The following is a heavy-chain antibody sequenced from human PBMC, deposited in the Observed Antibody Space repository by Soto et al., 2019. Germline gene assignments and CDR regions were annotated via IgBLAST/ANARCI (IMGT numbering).Heavy chain of an antibody. CDR1: GDSMRGYHFY. D-gene: IGHD6-25*01. V-gene: IGHV4-39*01. CDR2: AYFSGGNT. CDR3: AYGSSSAWIDF. Sequence: PSETLSLTCSVSGDSMRGYHFYWAWIRQAPGKCLEWIGSAYFSGGNTYYNPSLKSRVSXXXDXXXXXFSLRXXSLXAADTAVYFCAYGSSSAWIDFWGQGTLVTVSP. J-gene: IGHJ4*02.